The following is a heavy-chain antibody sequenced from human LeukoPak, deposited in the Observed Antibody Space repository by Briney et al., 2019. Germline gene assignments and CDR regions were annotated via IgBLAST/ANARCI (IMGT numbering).Heavy chain of an antibody. Sequence: PGGSLRLSCAASGFTFSSSAMSWVRQVPGKGLEWVSGISASGGSTYYADSVKGRFTISRDNAKNSLYLQMNSLRDEDTAVYYCASSGSYRFDYWGQGTLVTVSS. J-gene: IGHJ4*02. CDR1: GFTFSSSA. V-gene: IGHV3-23*01. CDR3: ASSGSYRFDY. CDR2: ISASGGST. D-gene: IGHD1-26*01.